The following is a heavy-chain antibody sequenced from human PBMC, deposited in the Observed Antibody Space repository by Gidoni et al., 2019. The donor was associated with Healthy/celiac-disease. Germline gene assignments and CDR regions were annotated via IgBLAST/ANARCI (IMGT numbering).Heavy chain of an antibody. Sequence: EVQLVESGGGLVQPGGSLSLSCSASGFTFSSYAMHWVRQAPGKGLEYVSAISSNGGSTYYADSVKGRFTISRDNSKNTLYLQMSSLRAEDTAVYYCVKPTKRIQLWYYDAFDIWGQGTMVTVSS. V-gene: IGHV3-64D*08. J-gene: IGHJ3*02. CDR2: ISSNGGST. CDR3: VKPTKRIQLWYYDAFDI. CDR1: GFTFSSYA. D-gene: IGHD5-18*01.